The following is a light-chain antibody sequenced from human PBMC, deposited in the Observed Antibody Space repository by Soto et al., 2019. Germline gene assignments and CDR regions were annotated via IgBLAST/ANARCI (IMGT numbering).Light chain of an antibody. V-gene: IGKV1-5*03. CDR1: QSISSW. CDR3: QQYNGYRWT. Sequence: IPMTHSPSTLSASVGDRVTITCRASQSISSWLAWYQQKPGKAPKILIYKASSLESGVPSRFSGSGSETEFTLTISSLQPDDFATYYCQQYNGYRWTFGQGTKV. J-gene: IGKJ1*01. CDR2: KAS.